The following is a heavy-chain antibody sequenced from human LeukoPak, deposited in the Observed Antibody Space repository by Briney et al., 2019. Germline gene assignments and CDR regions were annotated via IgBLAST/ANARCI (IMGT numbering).Heavy chain of an antibody. Sequence: GGSLRLSCAASGFTFSDYYMSWIRQAPGKGLEWVSSISSGSTYTNYADSVTGRFTISRDNAKNSLFLQMNSLRAEDTAVYYCARERDTVSDCWGQGTLVTVSS. CDR3: ARERDTVSDC. D-gene: IGHD5-18*01. CDR2: ISSGSTYT. CDR1: GFTFSDYY. J-gene: IGHJ4*02. V-gene: IGHV3-11*05.